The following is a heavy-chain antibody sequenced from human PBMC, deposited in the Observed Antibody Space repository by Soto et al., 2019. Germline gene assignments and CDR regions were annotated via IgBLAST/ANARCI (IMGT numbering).Heavy chain of an antibody. Sequence: GGSMGLSCAASGFTFRSYGMHWVRQAPGKGLEWVAVIWYDGSNKYYADSVKGRFTISRDNSKNTLYLQMNSLRAEDTAVYYCATVDGAFDIWGQGTMVTVSS. V-gene: IGHV3-33*01. J-gene: IGHJ3*02. D-gene: IGHD3-9*01. CDR2: IWYDGSNK. CDR1: GFTFRSYG. CDR3: ATVDGAFDI.